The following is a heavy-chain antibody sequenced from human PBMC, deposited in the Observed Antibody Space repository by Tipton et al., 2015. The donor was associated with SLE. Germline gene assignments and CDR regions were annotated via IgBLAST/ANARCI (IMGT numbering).Heavy chain of an antibody. CDR1: GYSISSGFS. CDR2: ISHSGSS. CDR3: VTKTGSYSDY. D-gene: IGHD1-26*01. Sequence: LSLTCTVSGYSISSGFSWGWIRQPPGKGLEWIAYISHSGSSDYNPSLRSRVTISRDTSRNQFSLKLSSVTAADTAVYYCVTKTGSYSDYWGRGTLLTVSS. V-gene: IGHV4-38-2*02. J-gene: IGHJ4*02.